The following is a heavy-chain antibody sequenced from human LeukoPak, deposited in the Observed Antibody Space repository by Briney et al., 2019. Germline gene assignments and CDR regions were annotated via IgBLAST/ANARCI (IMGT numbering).Heavy chain of an antibody. D-gene: IGHD5-12*01. J-gene: IGHJ4*02. CDR3: AREAGYDYPYYFDY. V-gene: IGHV3-53*01. CDR1: GFTVSSNY. Sequence: GGSLRLSCAASGFTVSSNYMNWVRQAPGKGLEWVSVIYGGGNIYYADSVKGRFTISRDNSKNTLYLQMNSLRAEDTAVYYCAREAGYDYPYYFDYWGQGTLVTVSS. CDR2: IYGGGNI.